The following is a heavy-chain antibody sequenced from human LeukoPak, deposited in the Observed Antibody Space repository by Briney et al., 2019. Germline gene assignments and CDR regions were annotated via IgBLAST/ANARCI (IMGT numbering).Heavy chain of an antibody. D-gene: IGHD6-13*01. CDR2: IKPNNGDT. V-gene: IGHV1-2*02. Sequence: GASVKVSCKASGYTLTDNSIHWVRQAPGQGLEWMAAIKPNNGDTTYAQEFQGRVTMTRDTSISTVYMDLSRLTSDDTAVYYCARAGPSWYSAFEIWGQGTMVTVSS. J-gene: IGHJ3*02. CDR3: ARAGPSWYSAFEI. CDR1: GYTLTDNS.